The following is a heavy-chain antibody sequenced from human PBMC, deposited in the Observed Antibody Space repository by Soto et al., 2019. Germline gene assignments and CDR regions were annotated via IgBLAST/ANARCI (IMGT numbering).Heavy chain of an antibody. CDR2: IIPILGIT. V-gene: IGHV1-69*04. Sequence: SVKVSCKASGGTFSSYTISWVRQAPGQGLEWMGRIIPILGITNYAQKFQGRVTMTADKSTSTAYMELRSLRSDDTAVYYCARDGYSTNFAYWGQGTLVTVSS. CDR1: GGTFSSYT. D-gene: IGHD6-13*01. J-gene: IGHJ4*02. CDR3: ARDGYSTNFAY.